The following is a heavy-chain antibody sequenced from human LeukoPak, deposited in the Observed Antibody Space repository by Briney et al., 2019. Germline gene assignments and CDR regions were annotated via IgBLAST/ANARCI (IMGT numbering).Heavy chain of an antibody. CDR2: ISSGGNTI. J-gene: IGHJ2*01. CDR1: GFTFSSYS. Sequence: GGSLRLSCVASGFTFSSYSMNWVRQAPGKGLEWLSYISSGGNTIYSADSVKGRFTISRDNAKNSLYLQMNTLRAEDTAVYYCARDNGYWYFDLWGRGTLVTVSS. CDR3: ARDNGYWYFDL. V-gene: IGHV3-48*01.